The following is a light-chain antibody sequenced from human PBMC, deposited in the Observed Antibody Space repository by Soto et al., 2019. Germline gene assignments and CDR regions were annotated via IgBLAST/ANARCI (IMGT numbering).Light chain of an antibody. CDR1: QSVSSNN. J-gene: IGKJ1*01. CDR2: GAS. CDR3: QQRSNWRT. Sequence: IWLTQSPCTLSLSAGERATLSCRASQSVSSNNLAWYQQRPGHAPSVVIYGASTRATGIPERLSGSGSGTDFTLTISRQEPEDSPVYYCQQRSNWRTFGQGTKVDIK. V-gene: IGKV3D-20*02.